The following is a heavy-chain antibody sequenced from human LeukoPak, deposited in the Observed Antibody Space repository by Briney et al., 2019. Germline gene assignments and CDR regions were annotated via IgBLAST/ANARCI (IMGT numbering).Heavy chain of an antibody. Sequence: PGGSLRLSCAASGFTFSDYWMHWVRQAPGKGLVWVSRINSDESNTSYADSVKGRFTISSDNAKNTLYLQMNSLRAEDTAVYYCARSRGSVWGSYRYQDAFDIWGQGTMVTVSS. V-gene: IGHV3-74*01. J-gene: IGHJ3*02. D-gene: IGHD3-16*02. CDR3: ARSRGSVWGSYRYQDAFDI. CDR1: GFTFSDYW. CDR2: INSDESNT.